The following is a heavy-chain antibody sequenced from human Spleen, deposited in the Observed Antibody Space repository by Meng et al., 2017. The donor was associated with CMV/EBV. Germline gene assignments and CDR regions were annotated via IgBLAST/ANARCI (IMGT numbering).Heavy chain of an antibody. CDR1: GGSISTTGYL. V-gene: IGHV4-31*03. J-gene: IGHJ4*02. Sequence: TCTVSGGSISTTGYLWNWIRQPPGKGLEWIGSIYYSGNTYYNPSLKSRVTISVDTSENQFSLKLTSVTAADTAVYYCARGCLLLPIDYWGQGTLVTVSS. CDR3: ARGCLLLPIDY. CDR2: IYYSGNT. D-gene: IGHD2-21*02.